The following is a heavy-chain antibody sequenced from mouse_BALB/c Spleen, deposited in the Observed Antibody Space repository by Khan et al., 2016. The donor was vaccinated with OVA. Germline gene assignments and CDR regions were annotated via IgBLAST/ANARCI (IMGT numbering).Heavy chain of an antibody. Sequence: EVQLQESGAEFVKPGASVKLSCTASGFTIKDSYMHWVKQRPEQGLEWVGRIDPANGYTKYDPKFQGKATITGDTSSNTAYLHLNSLTSEDTAVYYWARITYDEVSYGGQGTLVTGSA. CDR1: GFTIKDSY. J-gene: IGHJ3*01. CDR3: ARITYDEVSY. D-gene: IGHD2-3*01. V-gene: IGHV14-3*02. CDR2: IDPANGYT.